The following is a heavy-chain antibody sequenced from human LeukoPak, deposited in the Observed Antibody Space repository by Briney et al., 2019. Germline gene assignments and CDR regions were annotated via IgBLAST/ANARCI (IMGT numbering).Heavy chain of an antibody. J-gene: IGHJ4*02. CDR1: GYTFTNYG. CDR2: ICTYNGNT. D-gene: IGHD1-26*01. Sequence: GASVKVSCKASGYTFTNYGIDWVRQAPGQGLEWMGWICTYNGNTHYAQKLQGRVTMTTDTSTSTAYMELRSLRSDDTAVYYCARDRWIVGATTFDYWGQGTLVTVSS. V-gene: IGHV1-18*01. CDR3: ARDRWIVGATTFDY.